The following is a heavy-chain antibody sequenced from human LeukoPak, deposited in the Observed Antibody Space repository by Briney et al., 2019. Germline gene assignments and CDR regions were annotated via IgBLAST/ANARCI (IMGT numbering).Heavy chain of an antibody. J-gene: IGHJ3*02. D-gene: IGHD3-22*01. CDR2: IWYDGSNK. Sequence: GRSLRLSCAASGFIFSSYGMHWVRQAPGKGLEWVAVIWYDGSNKYYADSVKGRFTISRDNSKNTLYLQMNSLRAEDTAVYYCAREKDYYDSSGAVGAFDIWGQGTMVTVSS. V-gene: IGHV3-33*01. CDR3: AREKDYYDSSGAVGAFDI. CDR1: GFIFSSYG.